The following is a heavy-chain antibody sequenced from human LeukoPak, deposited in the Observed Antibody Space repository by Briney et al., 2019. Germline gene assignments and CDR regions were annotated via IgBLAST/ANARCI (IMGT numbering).Heavy chain of an antibody. Sequence: SETLSLTCTVSGYSISSGYDWGWIRQPPGKGLEWIGSIYYRRTTYYNPSLKSRVTISVDKTKNQFSLRLSSVTAADTAVYYCAREPDMVTFGGVTAKYFDLWGRGTLVTVSS. CDR1: GYSISSGYD. D-gene: IGHD3-16*01. J-gene: IGHJ2*01. CDR3: AREPDMVTFGGVTAKYFDL. V-gene: IGHV4-38-2*02. CDR2: IYYRRTT.